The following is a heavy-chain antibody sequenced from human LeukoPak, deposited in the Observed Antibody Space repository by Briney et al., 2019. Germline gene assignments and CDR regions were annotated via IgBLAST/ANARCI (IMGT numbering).Heavy chain of an antibody. Sequence: SETLSLTCTVSGGSISSYYWSWIRQPPGKGLEWIGYIYYSGSTNYNPSLKSRVSISVGTSKNQFSLKLSSVTAADTAVYYCARQLSRGSSRGLYFDYWGQGTLVTVSS. CDR3: ARQLSRGSSRGLYFDY. CDR2: IYYSGST. V-gene: IGHV4-59*08. J-gene: IGHJ4*02. CDR1: GGSISSYY. D-gene: IGHD6-13*01.